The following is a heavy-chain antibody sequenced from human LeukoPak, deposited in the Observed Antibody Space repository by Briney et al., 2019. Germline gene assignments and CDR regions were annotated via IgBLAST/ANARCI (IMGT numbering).Heavy chain of an antibody. Sequence: GGSLRLSCAASGFTFSSYSMNWVRQAPGKGLEWVSYIISSSSTIYYADSVKGRFTISRDNAKNSLYLQMNSLRAEDTAVYYCANYDSFSRLVDARSDPWGQGTLVTVSS. J-gene: IGHJ5*02. D-gene: IGHD3-9*01. V-gene: IGHV3-48*04. CDR1: GFTFSSYS. CDR2: IISSSSTI. CDR3: ANYDSFSRLVDARSDP.